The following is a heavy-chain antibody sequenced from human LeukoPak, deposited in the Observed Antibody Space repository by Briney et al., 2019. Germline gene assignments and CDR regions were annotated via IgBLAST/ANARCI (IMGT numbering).Heavy chain of an antibody. CDR3: VRDKIERGITMVRGVISPGDY. CDR2: IIPILGIA. J-gene: IGHJ4*02. V-gene: IGHV1-69*04. D-gene: IGHD3-10*01. Sequence: SVKVSCKASGGTFSSYAISWVRQAPGQGLEWMGRIIPILGIANYAQKFQGRVTITADKSTSTAYMELSSLRSEDTAVYYCVRDKIERGITMVRGVISPGDYWGQGTLVTVSS. CDR1: GGTFSSYA.